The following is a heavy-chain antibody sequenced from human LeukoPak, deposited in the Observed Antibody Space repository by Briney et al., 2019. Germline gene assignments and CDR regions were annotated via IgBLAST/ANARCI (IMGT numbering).Heavy chain of an antibody. CDR1: GFGFSSYW. CDR3: ARVMSGYYVVLDM. J-gene: IGHJ3*02. D-gene: IGHD3-3*01. V-gene: IGHV3-74*01. CDR2: ISTDGSTT. Sequence: GGSLRLSCAASGFGFSSYWMHWVRQVPGRGPLWVSHISTDGSTTNYADSVKGRFTVSRDNAKNTLYLQMNSLRAEDTAVYYCARVMSGYYVVLDMWGQGTMVTVSS.